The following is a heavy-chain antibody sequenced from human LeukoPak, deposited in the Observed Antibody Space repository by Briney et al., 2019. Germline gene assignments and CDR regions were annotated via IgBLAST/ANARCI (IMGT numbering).Heavy chain of an antibody. J-gene: IGHJ4*02. D-gene: IGHD3-22*01. Sequence: GGSLRLSCAASGFTFSSYGMHWVRQAPGKGLEWVAVISYDGSNKYYADSVKGRFTISRDNSKNTLYLQMNSLRAEDTAVYYCAKDTTPYYYDSSGHDYWGQGTLVTVSS. V-gene: IGHV3-30*18. CDR3: AKDTTPYYYDSSGHDY. CDR2: ISYDGSNK. CDR1: GFTFSSYG.